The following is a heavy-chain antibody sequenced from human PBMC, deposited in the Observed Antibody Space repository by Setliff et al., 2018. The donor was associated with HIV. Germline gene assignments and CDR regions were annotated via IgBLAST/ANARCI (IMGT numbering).Heavy chain of an antibody. CDR1: GYSFTTSG. J-gene: IGHJ5*02. Sequence: ASVKVSCKASGYSFTTSGVSWVRQAPGQGLEWMGWINIRSGNTNYAQKFQGRVTMTTDTSTSTAYMGLRSLRSDDTAVYYCARYCSSTSCPRKRFDPWGQGTLVTVSS. CDR2: INIRSGNT. CDR3: ARYCSSTSCPRKRFDP. D-gene: IGHD2-2*01. V-gene: IGHV1-18*01.